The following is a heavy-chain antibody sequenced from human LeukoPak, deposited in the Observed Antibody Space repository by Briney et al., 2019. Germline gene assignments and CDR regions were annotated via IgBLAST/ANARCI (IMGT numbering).Heavy chain of an antibody. Sequence: PGGSVRLSCAASGFTLSDYWMNWVRQVPGKGPVWVSHISPDGRNIAYADSVKGRFTISRDSAKNTLYLQMNSLRDGDTAVYYCVRDGGGTTPYDCWGQGTLVTVSS. J-gene: IGHJ4*02. V-gene: IGHV3-74*01. CDR3: VRDGGGTTPYDC. CDR1: GFTLSDYW. D-gene: IGHD1-7*01. CDR2: ISPDGRNI.